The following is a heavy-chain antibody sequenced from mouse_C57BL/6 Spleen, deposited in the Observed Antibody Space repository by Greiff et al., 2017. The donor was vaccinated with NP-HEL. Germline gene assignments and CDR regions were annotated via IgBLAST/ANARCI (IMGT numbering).Heavy chain of an antibody. CDR3: ARGGYDGFYYFDY. Sequence: VQLQESGAELARPGASVKMSCKASGYTFTSYTMHWVKQRPGQGLEWIGYINPSSGYTKYNQKFKDKATLTADKSSSTAYMQLSSLTSEDSAVYYCARGGYDGFYYFDYWGQGTTLTVSS. CDR1: GYTFTSYT. J-gene: IGHJ2*01. D-gene: IGHD2-2*01. CDR2: INPSSGYT. V-gene: IGHV1-4*01.